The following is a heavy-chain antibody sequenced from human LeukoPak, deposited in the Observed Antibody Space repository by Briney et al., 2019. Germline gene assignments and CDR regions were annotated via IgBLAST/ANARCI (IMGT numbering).Heavy chain of an antibody. D-gene: IGHD3-22*01. CDR2: ISGSGGST. Sequence: GGSLRLSCAASGFTFSSYAMSWVRQAPGKGLEWVSAISGSGGSTYYADSVKGRFTISRDNSKNTLYLQMNSLRAEDTAVYYCAKDRSRYYYDSSGYYDAFDIWGQGTMVTVSS. CDR1: GFTFSSYA. J-gene: IGHJ3*02. CDR3: AKDRSRYYYDSSGYYDAFDI. V-gene: IGHV3-23*01.